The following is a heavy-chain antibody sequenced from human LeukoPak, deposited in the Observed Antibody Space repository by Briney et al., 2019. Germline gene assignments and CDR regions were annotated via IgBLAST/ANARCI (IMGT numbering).Heavy chain of an antibody. V-gene: IGHV3-23*01. CDR1: GFTFSDYY. CDR3: AKDRSSGWSDAFDI. J-gene: IGHJ3*02. Sequence: PGGSLRLSCAVSGFTFSDYYMSWIRQAPGKGLEWVSAISGSGGSTYYADSVKGRFTISRDNSKNTLYLQMNSLRAEDTAVYYCAKDRSSGWSDAFDIWGQGTMVTVSS. CDR2: ISGSGGST. D-gene: IGHD6-19*01.